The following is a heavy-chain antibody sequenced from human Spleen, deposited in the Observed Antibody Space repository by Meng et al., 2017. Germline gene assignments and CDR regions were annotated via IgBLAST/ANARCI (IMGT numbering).Heavy chain of an antibody. CDR1: GGSFSGYY. J-gene: IGHJ5*02. CDR2: INHSGST. D-gene: IGHD6-19*01. V-gene: IGHV4-34*01. CDR3: ARGWWLATSNSNWIDP. Sequence: QVQRQEWGSGLLKPSETLSLTCAVYGGSFSGYYWSWIRQPPGKGLEWIGEINHSGSTNYNPSLKSRVTISVDTSKNQFSLKLSSVTAADTAVYYCARGWWLATSNSNWIDPWGQGTLVTVSS.